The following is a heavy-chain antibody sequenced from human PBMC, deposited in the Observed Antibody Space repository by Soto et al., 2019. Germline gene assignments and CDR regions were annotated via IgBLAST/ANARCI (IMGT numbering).Heavy chain of an antibody. D-gene: IGHD7-27*01. J-gene: IGHJ4*02. CDR2: INSNNGNT. V-gene: IGHV1-18*01. CDR3: ARDTPSLQTTGGIDY. CDR1: GYTFTSYG. Sequence: QVQLVQSGAEVKRPGASVKVSCKASGYTFTSYGISWVLQAPGQGLEWMGWINSNNGNTDYAQMLQGRLNMTTDTSTTTVYMELRSVRSDDTAVYFCARDTPSLQTTGGIDYWGQGTLVTVSS.